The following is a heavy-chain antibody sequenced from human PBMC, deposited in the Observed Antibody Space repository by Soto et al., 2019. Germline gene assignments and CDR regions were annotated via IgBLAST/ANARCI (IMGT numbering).Heavy chain of an antibody. V-gene: IGHV1-69*13. CDR3: ARAPGYYYDSSGSDY. CDR1: GGTFSSYA. D-gene: IGHD3-22*01. CDR2: IIPIFGTA. Sequence: SVKVSCKASGGTFSSYAISWVRQAPGQGLEWMGGIIPIFGTANYAQKFQGRVTITADESTSTAYMELSSLRSEDTAVYYCARAPGYYYDSSGSDYWGQGTLVTVSS. J-gene: IGHJ4*02.